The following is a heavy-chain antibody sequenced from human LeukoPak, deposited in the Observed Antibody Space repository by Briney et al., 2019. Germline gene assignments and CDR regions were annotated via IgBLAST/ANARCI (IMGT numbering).Heavy chain of an antibody. V-gene: IGHV4-59*01. CDR2: IYYSGST. D-gene: IGHD3-22*01. CDR1: GGSISSYY. Sequence: NPSETLSLTCTVSGGSISSYYWSWIRQPPGKGLEWIGYIYYSGSTNYNPSLKSRVTISVDTSKNQFSLKLNSVTAADTAVYYCARASRSSGDYVSYFDYWGQGTLVTVSS. CDR3: ARASRSSGDYVSYFDY. J-gene: IGHJ4*02.